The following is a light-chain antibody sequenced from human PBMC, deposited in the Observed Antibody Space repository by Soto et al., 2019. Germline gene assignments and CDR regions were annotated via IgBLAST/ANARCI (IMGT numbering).Light chain of an antibody. CDR2: DAS. Sequence: DIQMTQSPSSLSASVGDRVTITCQASQDVSNYLNWYQQKPGKAPKLLIYDASNLETGVPSRFSGGGSGTDFTFTISSLQPEDIATYYCHSYDNVLFTFGPGTKVDIK. V-gene: IGKV1-33*01. J-gene: IGKJ3*01. CDR1: QDVSNY. CDR3: HSYDNVLFT.